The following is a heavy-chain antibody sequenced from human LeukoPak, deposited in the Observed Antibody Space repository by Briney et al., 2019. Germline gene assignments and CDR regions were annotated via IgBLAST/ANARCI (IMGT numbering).Heavy chain of an antibody. CDR1: GYTFTSYD. CDR3: ARDGRFLEWLEEVVRGYYMDV. CDR2: MNPNSGNT. J-gene: IGHJ6*03. Sequence: GASVKVSCKASGYTFTSYDINWVRQATGQGLEWMGWMNPNSGNTGYAQKFQGRVTITRNTSISTAYMELSSLRSEDTAVYYCARDGRFLEWLEEVVRGYYMDVWGKGTTVTVSS. D-gene: IGHD3-3*01. V-gene: IGHV1-8*03.